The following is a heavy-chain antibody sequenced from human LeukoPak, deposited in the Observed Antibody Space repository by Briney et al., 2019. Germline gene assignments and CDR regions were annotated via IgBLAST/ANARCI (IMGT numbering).Heavy chain of an antibody. CDR2: IYWNDDK. CDR1: GFSLSTSGVG. J-gene: IGHJ5*02. V-gene: IGHV2-5*01. D-gene: IGHD2-21*02. CDR3: AHSHYIMVVTATNWFDP. Sequence: SGPTLVKPTQTLTLTCTFSGFSLSTSGVGVGWIRQPPGKALEWLALIYWNDDKPYSPSLKSRLTITKDTSKNQVVLTMTNMDPVDTATYYCAHSHYIMVVTATNWFDPWGQGTLVTVSS.